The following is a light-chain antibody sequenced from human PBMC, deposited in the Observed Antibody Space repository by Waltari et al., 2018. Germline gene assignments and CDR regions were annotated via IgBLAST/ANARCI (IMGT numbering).Light chain of an antibody. Sequence: QTVVTQEPSFSVSPGGTVTLTCGLSSGSVSTTYHPSWYQQTPGQAPRTLIYNTNTRSSGVPDRFSGSILGNKAALTITGAQADDESDYCCVLYMGSVIVIFGGGTKLTVL. CDR2: NTN. V-gene: IGLV8-61*01. CDR1: SGSVSTTYH. J-gene: IGLJ2*01. CDR3: VLYMGSVIVI.